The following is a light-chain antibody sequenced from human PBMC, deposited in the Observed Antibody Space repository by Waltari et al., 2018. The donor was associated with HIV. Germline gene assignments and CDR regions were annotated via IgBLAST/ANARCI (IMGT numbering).Light chain of an antibody. CDR2: GVN. V-gene: IGLV2-14*01. CDR3: TTYTAKDSLL. J-gene: IGLJ1*01. CDR1: APDFDLLNF. Sequence: SALTQPPSVSGSPGQSVTISCTGTAPDFDLLNFLSWYQQHPGKAPKLIISGVNHRPSGISSRFSASKSGNTASLTISGLQSEDEADYYCTTYTAKDSLLIGSGTKFTVL.